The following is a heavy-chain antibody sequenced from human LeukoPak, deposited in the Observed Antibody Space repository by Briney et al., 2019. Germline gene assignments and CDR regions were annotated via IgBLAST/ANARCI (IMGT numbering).Heavy chain of an antibody. CDR3: ARDPYSSTWSYGMDV. V-gene: IGHV3-7*05. J-gene: IGHJ6*02. CDR2: IKQDGSEE. D-gene: IGHD6-6*01. Sequence: GGSLRLSCAASEFTFSSYWMSWVRQAPGKGLEWVANIKQDGSEEAYVDSVRGRFTISRDNAKNSLFLQMNTLRAEDTAVYDCARDPYSSTWSYGMDVWGQGTTVTVSS. CDR1: EFTFSSYW.